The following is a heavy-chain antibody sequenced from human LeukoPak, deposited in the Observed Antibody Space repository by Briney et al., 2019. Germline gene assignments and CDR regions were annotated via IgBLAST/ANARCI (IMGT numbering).Heavy chain of an antibody. V-gene: IGHV3-15*01. CDR3: TTRRQDGW. Sequence: GGSLRLSCVGSGFTFSDAWMSWVRQAPGKGLEWVGRIKSKSEGGTMDYAAPVKGRFTISRDDSRNTLYLQMNSLKTEDTAVYYCTTRRQDGWWGQGTLVTVS. D-gene: IGHD2-15*01. J-gene: IGHJ4*02. CDR1: GFTFSDAW. CDR2: IKSKSEGGTM.